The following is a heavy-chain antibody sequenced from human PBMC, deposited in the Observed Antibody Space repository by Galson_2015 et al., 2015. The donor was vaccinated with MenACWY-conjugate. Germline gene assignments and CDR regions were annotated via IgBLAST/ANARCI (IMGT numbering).Heavy chain of an antibody. V-gene: IGHV3-53*01. CDR1: GFTVSSDS. D-gene: IGHD3-16*01. J-gene: IGHJ3*02. CDR2: IYSDGST. CDR3: ARLRGGDAFDI. Sequence: SLRLSCAASGFTVSSDSMSWVRQAPGKGLEWVSVIYSDGSTYYADSVKGRFTLSRDSSKSTLYLHMSSLKAWDTAVYYCARLRGGDAFDIWGQGTMVTVSS.